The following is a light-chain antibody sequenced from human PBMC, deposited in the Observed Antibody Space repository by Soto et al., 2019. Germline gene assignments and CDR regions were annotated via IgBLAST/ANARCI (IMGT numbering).Light chain of an antibody. CDR2: DAS. V-gene: IGKV3-15*01. CDR1: QSVVSN. CDR3: QQYNNWPLT. J-gene: IGKJ5*01. Sequence: EIVLTQSPATLSVSPGERVTLSCRASQSVVSNLDWYQQKPGQAPRLFIYDASTRATGIPARFSGSESGTEFTLTISSLQSEDFAVYYCQQYNNWPLTFGQGTRLEIK.